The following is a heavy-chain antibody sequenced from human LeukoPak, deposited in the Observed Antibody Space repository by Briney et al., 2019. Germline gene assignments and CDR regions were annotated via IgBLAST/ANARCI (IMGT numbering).Heavy chain of an antibody. CDR1: GFTFGNYD. J-gene: IGHJ4*02. CDR2: IRHDGSKQ. Sequence: PGGSLRLSCAVSGFTFGNYDMHWVRQTPGKGLEWVSLIRHDGSKQFYADSVKGRFTISRDNSENTLFLQMNSLRDEDTAVYYCARDHHYYDSSGLRSGCIDFWGQGTLVTVSS. V-gene: IGHV3-30*02. CDR3: ARDHHYYDSSGLRSGCIDF. D-gene: IGHD3-22*01.